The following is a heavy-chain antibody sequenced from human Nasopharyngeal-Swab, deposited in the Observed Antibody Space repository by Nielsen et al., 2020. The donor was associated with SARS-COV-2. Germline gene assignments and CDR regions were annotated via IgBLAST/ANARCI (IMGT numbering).Heavy chain of an antibody. Sequence: GGSLRLSCAASGLIFSNYAMSWVRQAPGKGLEWVSTINNRGDDTHYVDSVRGRFTVSRDNSKNTLYLQMNSLRGEDTAIYYCVKDLAYDEVSWGQGTLVTVSS. V-gene: IGHV3-23*01. J-gene: IGHJ5*02. CDR2: INNRGDDT. CDR3: VKDLAYDEVS. CDR1: GLIFSNYA. D-gene: IGHD5-12*01.